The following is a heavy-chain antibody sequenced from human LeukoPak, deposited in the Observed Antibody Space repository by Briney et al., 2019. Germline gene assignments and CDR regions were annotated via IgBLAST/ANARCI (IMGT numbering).Heavy chain of an antibody. J-gene: IGHJ4*02. V-gene: IGHV5-51*01. D-gene: IGHD2-8*01. Sequence: GESLKISCKGSGYSFTSYWIGWVRQMPGKGLEWMEIIYPGDSDTRYSPSFQGQVTISADKSISTAYLQWSSLKASDTAMYYCARWGDIVLMTGQFDYWGQGTLVTVSS. CDR2: IYPGDSDT. CDR1: GYSFTSYW. CDR3: ARWGDIVLMTGQFDY.